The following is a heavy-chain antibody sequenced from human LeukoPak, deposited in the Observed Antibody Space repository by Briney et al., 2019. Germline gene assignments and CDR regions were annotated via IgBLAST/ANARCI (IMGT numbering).Heavy chain of an antibody. CDR2: ISYDGSNK. D-gene: IGHD4-17*01. CDR3: AKLGTTSVTTGY. V-gene: IGHV3-30*18. J-gene: IGHJ4*02. Sequence: PGGTLRLSCVASGFTFSRYGMHWVRQAPGMGLEWVAVISYDGSNKYYADSVKGRFTISRDNSKNTLYLQMNSLRGEDTAVYYCAKLGTTSVTTGYWGQGTLVTVSS. CDR1: GFTFSRYG.